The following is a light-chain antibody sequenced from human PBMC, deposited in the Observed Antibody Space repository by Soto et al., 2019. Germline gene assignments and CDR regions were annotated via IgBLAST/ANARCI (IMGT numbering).Light chain of an antibody. CDR1: QSVSNNY. V-gene: IGKV3-20*01. J-gene: IGKJ1*01. CDR2: GAS. CDR3: QQYGTSPWT. Sequence: IVLTQSPATLSLSPGERATLPCRASQSVSNNYLAWYQQKPGQAPRLLIYGASSRATGIPDRFSGSGSGTDFTLTISRLKAEDFAVYYCQQYGTSPWTFGQGTKVDIK.